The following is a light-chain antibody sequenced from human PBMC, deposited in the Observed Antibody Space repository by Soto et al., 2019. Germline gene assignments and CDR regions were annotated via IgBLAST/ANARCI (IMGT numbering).Light chain of an antibody. Sequence: SYELTQPPSVSVSPGQTARITCSGDALPKQYAYWYQQKPGQAPVLVIYKDIERPSGIPARFSGSSSGTTVTLTISGVQAEDEADYYCQSTDSSGPWVVFGGGTQLTVL. CDR1: ALPKQY. V-gene: IGLV3-25*03. CDR3: QSTDSSGPWVV. J-gene: IGLJ2*01. CDR2: KDI.